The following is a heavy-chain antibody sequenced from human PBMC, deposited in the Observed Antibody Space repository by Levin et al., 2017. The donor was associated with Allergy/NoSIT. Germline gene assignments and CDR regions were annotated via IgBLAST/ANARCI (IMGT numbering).Heavy chain of an antibody. CDR3: ARDLEGFSGYNPYCYMDV. V-gene: IGHV4-61*02. CDR2: IYVTGST. J-gene: IGHJ6*03. D-gene: IGHD5-12*01. CDR1: GDSISRGFYY. Sequence: SETLSLTCSVSGDSISRGFYYWSWIRQPAGEGLEWIGRIYVTGSTTYSPSLKSRVTISLDRSKDQISLKINSVTAADTAVYYCARDLEGFSGYNPYCYMDVWGKGTTVTVSS.